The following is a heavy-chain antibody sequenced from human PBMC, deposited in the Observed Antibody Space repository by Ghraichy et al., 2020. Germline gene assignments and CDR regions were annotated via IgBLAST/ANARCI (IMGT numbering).Heavy chain of an antibody. J-gene: IGHJ2*01. D-gene: IGHD2-2*01. CDR1: GDSISSTNYY. CDR3: ASQTVTEIVVVPSAHSDWYFDL. CDR2: IYYSGSA. Sequence: SQTLSLTCTVSGDSISSTNYYWGWIRQPPGKGLEWIASIYYSGSAYYNPSLRSRVTISVDTSKNQFSLKLNSVIAADTAVYFCASQTVTEIVVVPSAHSDWYFDLWGRGTLVTVSS. V-gene: IGHV4-39*01.